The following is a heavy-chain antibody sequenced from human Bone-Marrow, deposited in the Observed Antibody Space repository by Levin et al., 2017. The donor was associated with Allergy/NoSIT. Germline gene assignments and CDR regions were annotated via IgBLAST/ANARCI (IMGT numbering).Heavy chain of an antibody. J-gene: IGHJ3*01. D-gene: IGHD4-17*01. V-gene: IGHV3-9*01. CDR3: AKEENADYGGDSFDV. CDR1: GFTFDDYA. Sequence: GGSLRLSCAASGFTFDDYAMHWVRQAPGKGLEWVSGISWNSDTIGYEDSVRGRFTISRDNAKNSLYLQMNSLRADDTALYYCAKEENADYGGDSFDVWGRGTMVTVSS. CDR2: ISWNSDTI.